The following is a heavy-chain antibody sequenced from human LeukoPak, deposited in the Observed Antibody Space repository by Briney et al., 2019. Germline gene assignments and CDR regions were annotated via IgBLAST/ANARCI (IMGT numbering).Heavy chain of an antibody. CDR2: ITGSGDTT. CDR1: GFTFNIYS. CDR3: ARGCTSTSCPRYI. J-gene: IGHJ3*02. D-gene: IGHD2-2*01. V-gene: IGHV3-23*01. Sequence: GGSLRLSCAASGFTFNIYSMNWVRQAPRKGLEWVSAITGSGDTTYYAESVKGRFTISRDNSKNTLSLQVNSLRADDTAVYYCARGCTSTSCPRYIWGQGTMVTVSS.